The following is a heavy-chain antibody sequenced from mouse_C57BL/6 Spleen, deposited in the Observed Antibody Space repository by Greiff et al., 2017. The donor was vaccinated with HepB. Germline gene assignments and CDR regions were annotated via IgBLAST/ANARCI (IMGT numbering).Heavy chain of an antibody. V-gene: IGHV5-9-1*02. CDR3: TRDRTGTFDY. Sequence: EVQRVESGEGLVKPGGPLKLSCAASGFTFSSYAMSWVRQTPEKRLEWVAYISSGGDYIYYADTVKGRFTIPRDNARNTRYLQMSSRKSGDTALYYCTRDRTGTFDYWGQGTTLTVSS. CDR2: ISSGGDYI. CDR1: GFTFSSYA. D-gene: IGHD4-1*01. J-gene: IGHJ2*01.